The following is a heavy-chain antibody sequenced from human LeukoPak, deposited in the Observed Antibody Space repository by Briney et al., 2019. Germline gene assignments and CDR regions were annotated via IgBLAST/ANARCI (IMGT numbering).Heavy chain of an antibody. CDR2: IYHSGST. CDR3: ARELFNYYYMDV. J-gene: IGHJ6*03. D-gene: IGHD2-21*01. V-gene: IGHV4-30-2*01. CDR1: GGSISSGGYY. Sequence: PSETLSLTCTVSGGSISSGGYYWSWIRQPPGKGLEWIGYIYHSGSTYYNPSLKSRVTISVDRSKNQFSLKLSSVTAADTAVYYCARELFNYYYMDVWGKGTTVTVSS.